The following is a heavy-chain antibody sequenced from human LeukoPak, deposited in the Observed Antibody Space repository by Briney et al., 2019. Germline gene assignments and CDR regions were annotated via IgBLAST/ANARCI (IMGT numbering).Heavy chain of an antibody. CDR2: ASSDGSST. Sequence: GESLRLSCRASGFTFSRFWMHWVRQAPGEGLEWVSRASSDGSSTVYAYSVEGRFTISRDNAKKTMYLQMNSLRVEDTARYYSARDSDAGFDYWGRGTLVTVSS. V-gene: IGHV3-74*01. J-gene: IGHJ4*02. CDR1: GFTFSRFW. CDR3: ARDSDAGFDY.